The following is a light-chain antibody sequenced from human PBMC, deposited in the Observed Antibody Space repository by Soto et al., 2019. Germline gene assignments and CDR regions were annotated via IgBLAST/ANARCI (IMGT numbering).Light chain of an antibody. CDR3: LLHSTYPLT. J-gene: IGKJ1*01. V-gene: IGKV1-17*01. Sequence: DIQMPQLPSSLSSSVGDRVTITCRASEGIRTDLARYQQKPGKAPKRLIYAASSLQSGVPSRFRGSGSGTEFTLAISSLQPEDFATIYWLLHSTYPLTFGQGTKVEIK. CDR2: AAS. CDR1: EGIRTD.